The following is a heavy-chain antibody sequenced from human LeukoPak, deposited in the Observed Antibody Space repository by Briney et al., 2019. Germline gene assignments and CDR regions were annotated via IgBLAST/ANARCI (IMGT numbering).Heavy chain of an antibody. D-gene: IGHD5-18*01. V-gene: IGHV3-23*01. CDR1: GYTFSSYA. J-gene: IGHJ4*02. Sequence: GGSLRLSCAASGYTFSSYAMSWVRQAPGKGREWVSAISGSGGSTYYADSVKGRFTISRDNSKNTLYLQMNSLRAEDTAVYYCAKDDAAMVPFDYWGQGTLVTVSS. CDR3: AKDDAAMVPFDY. CDR2: ISGSGGST.